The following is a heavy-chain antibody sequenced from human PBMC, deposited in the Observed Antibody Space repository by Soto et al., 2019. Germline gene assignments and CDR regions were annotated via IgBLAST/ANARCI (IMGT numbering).Heavy chain of an antibody. CDR1: GFTFSSYG. Sequence: GGSLRLSCAASGFTFSSYGMHWVRQAPGKGLEWVAVIWYDGSNKYYADSVKGRFTISRDNSKNTLYLQMNSLRAEDTAVYYCARERDILTGYRVFDYWGQGTLVTVSS. J-gene: IGHJ4*02. V-gene: IGHV3-33*01. D-gene: IGHD3-9*01. CDR3: ARERDILTGYRVFDY. CDR2: IWYDGSNK.